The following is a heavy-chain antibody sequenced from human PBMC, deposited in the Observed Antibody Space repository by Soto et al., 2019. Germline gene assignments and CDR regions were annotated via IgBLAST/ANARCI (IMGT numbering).Heavy chain of an antibody. CDR1: GFTVSSNY. CDR2: IYSGGGI. V-gene: IGHV3-53*01. Sequence: GGSLRLSCAAPGFTVSSNYISWVRQAPGKGLEWVSVIYSGGGIYYADSVMGRFTISRDNSKNTVYLQMNSLRAEDTAVYYCAKDRPFDIWGQGTMVTVSS. J-gene: IGHJ3*02. CDR3: AKDRPFDI.